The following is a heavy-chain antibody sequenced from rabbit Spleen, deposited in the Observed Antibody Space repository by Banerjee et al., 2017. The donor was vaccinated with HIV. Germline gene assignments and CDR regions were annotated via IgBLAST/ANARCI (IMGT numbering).Heavy chain of an antibody. J-gene: IGHJ4*01. CDR2: IDPVFGIT. V-gene: IGHV1S40*01. D-gene: IGHD8-1*01. CDR3: ARDGTGGSYFAL. CDR1: GFSFSSSYY. Sequence: VESGGDLVKPGASLTLTCTASGFSFSSSYYMCWVRQAPGKGLEWIGYIDPVFGITYYANWVNDRFSISRENAQNTVFLQMTSLTAADTATYFCARDGTGGSYFALWGPGTLVTVS.